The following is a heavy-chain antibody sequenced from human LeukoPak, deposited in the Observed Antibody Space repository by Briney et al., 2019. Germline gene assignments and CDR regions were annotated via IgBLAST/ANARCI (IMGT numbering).Heavy chain of an antibody. Sequence: SETLSLTCAVYGGSLSGYYWSWIRQPPGKGLEWIGEINHSGSTNYNPSLKSRLTISVDTSKNQFSLKLSSVTVADTAVYYCARIGGIIVTGIYWGQGTLVTVSS. V-gene: IGHV4-34*01. CDR1: GGSLSGYY. J-gene: IGHJ4*02. CDR3: ARIGGIIVTGIY. D-gene: IGHD3-16*02. CDR2: INHSGST.